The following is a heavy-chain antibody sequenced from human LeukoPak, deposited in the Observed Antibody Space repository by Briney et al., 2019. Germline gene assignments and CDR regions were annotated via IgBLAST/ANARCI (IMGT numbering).Heavy chain of an antibody. V-gene: IGHV4-34*01. CDR1: GGSSSNYF. D-gene: IGHD2-2*01. Sequence: PSDTLSLTCGVYGGSSSNYFWTWIRQSPAKGLEWVGEINESGDTDYNPSLKRRANISIDTSRSQFSLTLSSVTAADTAMYYCARVVGIAVVPGATEDNYFDPWGQGTQVTVSS. J-gene: IGHJ5*02. CDR2: INESGDT. CDR3: ARVVGIAVVPGATEDNYFDP.